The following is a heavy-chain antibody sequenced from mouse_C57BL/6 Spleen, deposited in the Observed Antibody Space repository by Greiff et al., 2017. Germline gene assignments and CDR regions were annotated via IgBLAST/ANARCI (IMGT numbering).Heavy chain of an antibody. CDR2: IYPGNIDT. CDR1: GYTFTSYW. Sequence: EVQLQQSGTVLARPGASVKMSCKTSGYTFTSYWMHWVKQRPGQGLEWIGAIYPGNIDTSYNQKFKGKAKLTAVTSASTAYMELSSLTNEDSAVYYCTRRDFYYDYHIGYWGQGTTLTVSS. CDR3: TRRDFYYDYHIGY. D-gene: IGHD2-4*01. J-gene: IGHJ2*01. V-gene: IGHV1-5*01.